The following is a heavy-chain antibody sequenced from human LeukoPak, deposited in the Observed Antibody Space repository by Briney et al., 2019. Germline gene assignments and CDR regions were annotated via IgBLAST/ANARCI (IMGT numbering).Heavy chain of an antibody. D-gene: IGHD1-26*01. J-gene: IGHJ5*02. CDR3: ARDLPRPGGGFDP. CDR1: GGSFSGYH. V-gene: IGHV4-34*01. CDR2: INHRGST. Sequence: SETLSLTCVVYGGSFSGYHWSWIRQSPGKGLEWIGEINHRGSTNYNPSLKRRVTMSLDTSKNQFSLKLSSVTAADTAVYYCARDLPRPGGGFDPWGQGTLVTVSS.